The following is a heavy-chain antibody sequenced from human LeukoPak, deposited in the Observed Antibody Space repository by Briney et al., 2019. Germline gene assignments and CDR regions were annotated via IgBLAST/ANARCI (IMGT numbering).Heavy chain of an antibody. D-gene: IGHD2-15*01. Sequence: GGSLRLSCAASGITFIKYSMTWVRQAPGKGLEWVSAITGSGAFTDYADSVKGRFTISRDNSKNTLYLQMGSLRAEDMAVYYCARALGSGRRHDAFDIWGQGTMVTVSS. CDR3: ARALGSGRRHDAFDI. V-gene: IGHV3-23*01. CDR2: ITGSGAFT. J-gene: IGHJ3*02. CDR1: GITFIKYS.